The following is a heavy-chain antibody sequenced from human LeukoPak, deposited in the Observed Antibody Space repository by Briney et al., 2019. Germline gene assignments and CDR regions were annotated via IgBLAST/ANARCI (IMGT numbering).Heavy chain of an antibody. D-gene: IGHD3-22*01. CDR3: AKDLGSGYYYFDY. V-gene: IGHV3-23*01. J-gene: IGHJ4*02. CDR2: ISGSGGST. Sequence: GGSLRLSCAASGFTFSSYAMSWVRQAPGKGLEWVSAISGSGGSTYYAGSVKGRFTISRDNSKNTLYLQMNSLRAEDTAVYYCAKDLGSGYYYFDYWGQGTLVTVSS. CDR1: GFTFSSYA.